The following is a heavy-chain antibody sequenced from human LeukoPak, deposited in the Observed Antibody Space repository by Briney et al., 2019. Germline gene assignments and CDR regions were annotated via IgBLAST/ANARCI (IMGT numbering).Heavy chain of an antibody. V-gene: IGHV3-48*03. CDR1: GFTFSSYE. Sequence: TGGSLRLSCAASGFTFSSYEMNWVRQAPGKGLEWVSYISSSGSTIYYADSVKGRFTISRDNAKNSLYLQMNSLRAEDTAVYYCARGEYYYGSGSIDYWGQGTLVTVSS. D-gene: IGHD3-10*01. J-gene: IGHJ4*02. CDR3: ARGEYYYGSGSIDY. CDR2: ISSSGSTI.